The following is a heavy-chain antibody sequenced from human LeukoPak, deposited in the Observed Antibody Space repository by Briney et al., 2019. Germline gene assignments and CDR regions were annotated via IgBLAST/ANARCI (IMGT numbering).Heavy chain of an antibody. J-gene: IGHJ4*02. CDR3: ARGVYSGHYLSRQDYFDY. D-gene: IGHD4-23*01. CDR1: GFTFSSYS. Sequence: PGGSLRLSCAASGFTFSSYSMNWVRQAPGKGLEWVSSVSSSSSYIYYADSVKGRFTISRDNAKNSLYLQMNSLRAEDTAVYYCARGVYSGHYLSRQDYFDYWGQGTLVTVSS. V-gene: IGHV3-21*01. CDR2: VSSSSSYI.